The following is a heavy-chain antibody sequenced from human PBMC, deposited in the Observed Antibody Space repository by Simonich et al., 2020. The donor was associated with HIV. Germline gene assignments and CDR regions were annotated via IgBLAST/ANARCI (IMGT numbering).Heavy chain of an antibody. D-gene: IGHD2-21*01. CDR3: ARRPPIPGRGFDI. CDR1: GGSFSGYF. V-gene: IGHV4-34*01. CDR2: ISHSGRT. J-gene: IGHJ3*02. Sequence: QVHLQQWGAGLLKPSETLSLTCAVYGGSFSGYFWSWIRQPPGKGLEWIGEISHSGRTDTTPSLKSRVTIAVDTSKNQFSRRLSSVTAADTAMYYCARRPPIPGRGFDIWGQGTMVTVSS.